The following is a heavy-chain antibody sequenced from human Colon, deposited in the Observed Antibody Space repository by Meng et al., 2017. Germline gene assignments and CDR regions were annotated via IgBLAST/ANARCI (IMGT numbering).Heavy chain of an antibody. J-gene: IGHJ4*02. Sequence: QVQLQESGPGLVKPSETLSLTCTVSGGSISGNYWSWIWQSPGRGLEWIAYIYYTGSTNYNPSFKSRATISVDTSKNQFSLNLASVTAADTAVYYCAKYDRPPYCFEYWGQGTLVTVSS. D-gene: IGHD2-15*01. CDR3: AKYDRPPYCFEY. CDR1: GGSISGNY. CDR2: IYYTGST. V-gene: IGHV4-59*01.